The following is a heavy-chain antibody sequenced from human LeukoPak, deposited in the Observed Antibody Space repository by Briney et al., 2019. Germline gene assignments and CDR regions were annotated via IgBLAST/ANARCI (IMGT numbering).Heavy chain of an antibody. Sequence: ASVKVSCKASGYTFTTYGISWGRQAPGQGLEWMGWISSYNGNTNYAQKLQGRVTMTTDTSTSTASMELRSLRSDDTAVYYCARDGVAGTGHWFDPWGQGTLVTVSS. J-gene: IGHJ5*02. CDR3: ARDGVAGTGHWFDP. V-gene: IGHV1-18*01. CDR2: ISSYNGNT. CDR1: GYTFTTYG. D-gene: IGHD6-19*01.